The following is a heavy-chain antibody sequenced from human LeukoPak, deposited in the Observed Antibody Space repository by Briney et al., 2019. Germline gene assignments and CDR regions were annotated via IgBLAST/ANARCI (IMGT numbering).Heavy chain of an antibody. CDR2: ISAYNGNT. D-gene: IGHD6-19*01. Sequence: ASVKVSCKAPGYTFTGYGISWVRQAPGQGPEWMGWISAYNGNTNYAQKLQGRVTMTTDTSTSTAYMELRSLRSDDTAVYYCARTVGSGLNWFDPWGQGTLVTVSS. J-gene: IGHJ5*02. CDR3: ARTVGSGLNWFDP. CDR1: GYTFTGYG. V-gene: IGHV1-18*01.